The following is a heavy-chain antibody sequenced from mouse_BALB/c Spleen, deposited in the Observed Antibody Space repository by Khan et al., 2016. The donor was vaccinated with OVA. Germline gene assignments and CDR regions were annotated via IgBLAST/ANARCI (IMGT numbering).Heavy chain of an antibody. D-gene: IGHD2-3*01. Sequence: LKESGPGLVKPSQSLSLTCTVTGYSITSDYAWNWIRQFPENKLEWMGYISSSGSTNYNPALKSRISITRDTSKNQFFLQLNSVTTEDTATYYCARDGSRYNYAMDYWGQGTSVTVSS. CDR2: ISSSGST. CDR3: ARDGSRYNYAMDY. J-gene: IGHJ4*01. V-gene: IGHV3-2*02. CDR1: GYSITSDYA.